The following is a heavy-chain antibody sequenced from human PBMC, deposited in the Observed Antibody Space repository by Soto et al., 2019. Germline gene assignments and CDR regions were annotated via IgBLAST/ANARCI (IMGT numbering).Heavy chain of an antibody. CDR2: IYPGDSDT. Sequence: PVESLKISCQGSGYNFSNYWIAWVRQMPGKGLEWMGFIYPGDSDTRYNPSFQGQVTIAADKSVNTAFLQWSSLKASDTAIYYCARPVGSKYLDFWGQGTLATVSS. CDR3: ARPVGSKYLDF. J-gene: IGHJ4*02. V-gene: IGHV5-51*01. CDR1: GYNFSNYW. D-gene: IGHD1-26*01.